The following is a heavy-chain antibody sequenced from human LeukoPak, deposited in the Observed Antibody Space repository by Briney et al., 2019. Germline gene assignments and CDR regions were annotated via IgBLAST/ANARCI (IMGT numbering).Heavy chain of an antibody. Sequence: SETLSLTCTVSGGSISSSSFYWGWIRQPPGKGLEWIGSIYYSGSTYYNPSLKSRVTISVDTSRNQFSLKLSSVTAADTAVDYCARRTGSYPYSFDPWGQGTLVTVSS. CDR2: IYYSGST. V-gene: IGHV4-39*01. CDR1: GGSISSSSFY. J-gene: IGHJ5*02. CDR3: ARRTGSYPYSFDP. D-gene: IGHD3-10*01.